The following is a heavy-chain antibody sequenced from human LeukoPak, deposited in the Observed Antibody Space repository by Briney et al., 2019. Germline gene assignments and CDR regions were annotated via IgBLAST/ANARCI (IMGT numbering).Heavy chain of an antibody. CDR1: GYTFTSYG. Sequence: ASVKVSCKASGYTFTSYGISWVRQAPGQGLEWMGWISAYSGNTNYAQKLQGRVTMTTDTSTSTAYMELRSLRSDDTAVYYCARDPDLDCSGGSCYYNWFDPWGQGTLVTVSS. CDR2: ISAYSGNT. J-gene: IGHJ5*02. D-gene: IGHD2-15*01. V-gene: IGHV1-18*01. CDR3: ARDPDLDCSGGSCYYNWFDP.